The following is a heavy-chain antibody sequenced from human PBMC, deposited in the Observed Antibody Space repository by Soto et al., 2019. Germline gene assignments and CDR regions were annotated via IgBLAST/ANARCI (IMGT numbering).Heavy chain of an antibody. CDR2: FDPEDGET. V-gene: IGHV1-24*01. D-gene: IGHD3-10*01. CDR1: GYTLTELS. Sequence: ASVKVSCNVSGYTLTELSMHLVRKDPGKGLEWMGGFDPEDGETIYAQKFQGRVTMTEDTSTDTAYMELSSLRSEDTAVYYCATGFMMVRGVMAPVRAFDIWGHGTMVTVSS. CDR3: ATGFMMVRGVMAPVRAFDI. J-gene: IGHJ3*02.